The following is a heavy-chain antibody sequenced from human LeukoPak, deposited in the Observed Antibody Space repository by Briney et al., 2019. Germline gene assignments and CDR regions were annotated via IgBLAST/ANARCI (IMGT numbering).Heavy chain of an antibody. D-gene: IGHD4-17*01. CDR3: ARAGEVRKNYYYYMDV. CDR2: NNPNSGGT. J-gene: IGHJ6*03. V-gene: IGHV1-2*02. CDR1: GYTFTGYY. Sequence: ASVKVSCKASGYTFTGYYMHWVRQAPGQGLEWMGLNNPNSGGTNYAQKFQGRVTMTRDTSISTAYMELSRLRSDDTAVYYCARAGEVRKNYYYYMDVWGKGTTVTVSS.